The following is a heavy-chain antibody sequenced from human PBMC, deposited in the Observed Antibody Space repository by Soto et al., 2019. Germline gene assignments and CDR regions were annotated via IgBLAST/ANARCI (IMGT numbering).Heavy chain of an antibody. CDR1: RGSIASNW. Sequence: SETLSLTCAVSRGSIASNWWSWVRQPPGKGLEWIGEIYHSGDTNYNPSLRSRVTMSVDKSKNQLSLKLNSVTAADTAVYYCATYYYILPAYTFDSWGQGTLVTVSS. CDR2: IYHSGDT. V-gene: IGHV4-4*02. CDR3: ATYYYILPAYTFDS. D-gene: IGHD3-9*01. J-gene: IGHJ4*02.